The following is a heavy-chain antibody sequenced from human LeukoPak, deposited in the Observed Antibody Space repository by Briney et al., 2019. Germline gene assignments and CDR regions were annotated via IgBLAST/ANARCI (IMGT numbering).Heavy chain of an antibody. CDR1: GYTFTSYA. J-gene: IGHJ6*02. D-gene: IGHD3-9*01. V-gene: IGHV1-3*01. Sequence: ASVKVSCKASGYTFTSYAMHWVRQAPGQRLEWMGWINAGNGNTKYSQKFQGRVTITRDTSASTAYMELSSLRSEDTAVYYCATAHYDILTGYHYYYYGMDVWGQGTTVTVSS. CDR2: INAGNGNT. CDR3: ATAHYDILTGYHYYYYGMDV.